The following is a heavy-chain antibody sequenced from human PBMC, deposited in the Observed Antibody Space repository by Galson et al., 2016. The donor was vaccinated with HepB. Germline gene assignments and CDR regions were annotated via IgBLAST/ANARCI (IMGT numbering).Heavy chain of an antibody. D-gene: IGHD3-10*01. Sequence: QSGAEVKKPGESLKISCEGSGYSFTSYWIGWVRQMPGKGLEWMGTIYPGDSDTRYSPSSQGQVTISADKSISAAYLQWNSLKASDTAIYYCGRRSSDAFDIWGQGTMVTVSS. CDR2: IYPGDSDT. CDR1: GYSFTSYW. V-gene: IGHV5-51*01. CDR3: GRRSSDAFDI. J-gene: IGHJ3*02.